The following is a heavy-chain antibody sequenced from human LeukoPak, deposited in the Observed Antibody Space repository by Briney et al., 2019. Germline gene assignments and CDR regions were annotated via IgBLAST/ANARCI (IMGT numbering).Heavy chain of an antibody. Sequence: SETLSLTCTVSGGSISNNDYYWGWIRQPPGKGLEWIASIYYSGVTHYNPSLKSRLTISIDTSKNQFSLNLTSVTAADTAVYYCGRDPAAVPAGFWGQGTLVTVSS. CDR1: GGSISNNDYY. V-gene: IGHV4-39*07. CDR3: GRDPAAVPAGF. J-gene: IGHJ4*02. D-gene: IGHD2-2*01. CDR2: IYYSGVT.